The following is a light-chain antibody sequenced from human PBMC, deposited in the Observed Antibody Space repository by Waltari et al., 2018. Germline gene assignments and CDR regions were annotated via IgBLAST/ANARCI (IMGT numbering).Light chain of an antibody. J-gene: IGKJ5*01. Sequence: DIQMTQSPSSLSASVGDRVTITCRPSQSIRTYLNWYQQKPGKAPKLLIYSASTLQRGVPSRFSGSGSGTDFTLTISSLQPEDFATYFCQQSYSAPPTFGQGTRLDIK. V-gene: IGKV1-39*01. CDR1: QSIRTY. CDR2: SAS. CDR3: QQSYSAPPT.